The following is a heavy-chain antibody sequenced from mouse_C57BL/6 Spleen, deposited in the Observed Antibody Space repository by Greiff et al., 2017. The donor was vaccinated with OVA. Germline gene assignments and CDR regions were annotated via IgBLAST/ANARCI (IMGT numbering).Heavy chain of an antibody. J-gene: IGHJ4*01. CDR2: INPSSGYT. V-gene: IGHV1-4*01. CDR3: ARESEDSAMDY. Sequence: QVQLKQSGAELARPGASVKMSCKASGYTFTSYTMHWVKQRPGQGLEWIGYINPSSGYTKYNQKFKDKATLTADKSSSTAYMQLSSLTSDDSAVYYCARESEDSAMDYWGQGTSVTVSS. CDR1: GYTFTSYT.